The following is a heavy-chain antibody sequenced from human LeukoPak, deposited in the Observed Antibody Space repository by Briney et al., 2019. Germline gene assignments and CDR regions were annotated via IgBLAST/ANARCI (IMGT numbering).Heavy chain of an antibody. CDR1: GFTISTHT. CDR2: ISGSTSVI. CDR3: ARGLYYIDV. Sequence: PGGSLRLSCAASGFTISTHTVAWVRQAPGKGLEWVSYISGSTSVIYYADSVKGRFTISRDNAKNSLYLQMNSLRTEDTAIYYCARGLYYIDVWGNGTAVTVS. J-gene: IGHJ6*03. V-gene: IGHV3-48*01.